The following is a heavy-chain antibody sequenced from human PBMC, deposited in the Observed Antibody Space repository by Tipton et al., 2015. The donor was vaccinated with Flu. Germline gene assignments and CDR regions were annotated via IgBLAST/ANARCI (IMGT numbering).Heavy chain of an antibody. Sequence: TLSLTCIVSGYSISSGYYWGWIRQPPGKGLEWIGSIYHTGSTYYNPSLKSRVTISVGTSKNQFSLKLTSVTAADTAVYYCARDPGSRMFDPWGQGTLVTVSS. D-gene: IGHD6-13*01. CDR1: GYSISSGYY. CDR3: ARDPGSRMFDP. V-gene: IGHV4-38-2*02. J-gene: IGHJ5*02. CDR2: IYHTGST.